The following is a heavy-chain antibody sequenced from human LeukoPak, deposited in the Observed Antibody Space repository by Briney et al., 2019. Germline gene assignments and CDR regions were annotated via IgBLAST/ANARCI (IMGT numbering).Heavy chain of an antibody. Sequence: GESLKISCKGSGYSFSSYWIAWVRQMPGKGLEWMAIIYPIDSDTKYSPSFQGQVTISADKSISTAYLQWSSLKASDTAMYYCARVIAAAGTTWFDPWGQGTLVTVSS. V-gene: IGHV5-51*01. J-gene: IGHJ5*02. CDR1: GYSFSSYW. D-gene: IGHD6-13*01. CDR3: ARVIAAAGTTWFDP. CDR2: IYPIDSDT.